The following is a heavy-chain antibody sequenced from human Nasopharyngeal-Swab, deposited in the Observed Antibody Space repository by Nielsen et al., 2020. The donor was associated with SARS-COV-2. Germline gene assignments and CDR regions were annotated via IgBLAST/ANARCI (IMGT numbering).Heavy chain of an antibody. CDR3: ARGRGYEPEEYYYMDV. CDR2: IKQDGSEK. CDR1: GFTFSSYW. J-gene: IGHJ6*03. V-gene: IGHV3-7*01. Sequence: GGSLRLSCAASGFTFSSYWMSWVRQAPGKGLEWVANIKQDGSEKYYVVSVKGRFTISRDNSKNTLYLQMNSLRAEDTAVYYCARGRGYEPEEYYYMDVWGKGTTVTVSS. D-gene: IGHD1-1*01.